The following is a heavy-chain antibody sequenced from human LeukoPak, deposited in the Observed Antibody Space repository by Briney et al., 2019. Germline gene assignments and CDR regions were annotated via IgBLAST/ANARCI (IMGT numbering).Heavy chain of an antibody. CDR2: IYHSGST. J-gene: IGHJ5*02. CDR1: GYSISSGYY. Sequence: PSETLSLTCTVSGYSISSGYYWGWIRQPPGKGLEWIGSIYHSGSTYYNPSLKSRVTISVDTSKNQFSLKLSSVTAADTAVYYCARGGMYNWFDPWGQGTLVTVSS. D-gene: IGHD2-8*01. CDR3: ARGGMYNWFDP. V-gene: IGHV4-38-2*02.